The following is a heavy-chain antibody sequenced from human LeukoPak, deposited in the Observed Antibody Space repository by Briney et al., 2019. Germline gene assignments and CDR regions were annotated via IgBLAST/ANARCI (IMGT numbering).Heavy chain of an antibody. Sequence: PGGSLRLSCAASGFTFSSYSMNRVRQAPGKGLEWVSSISSSSSYIYYADSVKGRFTISRDNAKNSLYLQMNSLRAEDTAVYYCARVGYNWNDFDYWGQGTLVTVSS. CDR1: GFTFSSYS. V-gene: IGHV3-21*01. CDR3: ARVGYNWNDFDY. D-gene: IGHD1-1*01. CDR2: ISSSSSYI. J-gene: IGHJ4*02.